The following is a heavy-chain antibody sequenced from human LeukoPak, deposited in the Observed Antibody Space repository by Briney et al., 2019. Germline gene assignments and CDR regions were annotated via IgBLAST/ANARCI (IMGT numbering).Heavy chain of an antibody. CDR1: GYTFTGYY. CDR3: ARGLIVGATLSP. CDR2: IKPNSGGT. V-gene: IGHV1-2*02. D-gene: IGHD1-26*01. J-gene: IGHJ5*02. Sequence: ASVKVSCKASGYTFTGYYMHWVRQAPGQGLEWMGWIKPNSGGTNYAQKFQGRVTMTRDTSISTAYMELSRLRSDDTAVYYCARGLIVGATLSPWGQGTLVTVSS.